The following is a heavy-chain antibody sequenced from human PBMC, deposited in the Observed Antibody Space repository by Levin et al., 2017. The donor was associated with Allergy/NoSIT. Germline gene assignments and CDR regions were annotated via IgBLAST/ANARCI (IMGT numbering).Heavy chain of an antibody. CDR2: INHSGST. V-gene: IGHV4-34*01. D-gene: IGHD2-2*01. Sequence: SETLSLTCAVYGGSFSGYYWSWIRQPPGKGLEWIGEINHSGSTNYNPSLKSRVTISVDTSKNQFSLKLSSVTAADTAVYYCARGGGGPHCSSTSCLPTEVHAFDIWGQGSMVTVSS. J-gene: IGHJ3*02. CDR3: ARGGGGPHCSSTSCLPTEVHAFDI. CDR1: GGSFSGYY.